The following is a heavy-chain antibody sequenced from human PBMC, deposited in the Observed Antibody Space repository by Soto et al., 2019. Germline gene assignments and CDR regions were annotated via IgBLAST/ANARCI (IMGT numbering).Heavy chain of an antibody. CDR2: ISGGGDTT. V-gene: IGHV3-23*01. CDR3: AKGRVGSGSLTPRVDF. J-gene: IGHJ4*02. D-gene: IGHD3-10*01. CDR1: GFTFNNYA. Sequence: EVQLLESGGGLVQPGGSLRLSCAASGFTFNNYAMTWVRQAPGKGLEWVSAISGGGDTTSYADSVKGRFTVSRDGSKNTLYLQMSSLRAEDTALYYCAKGRVGSGSLTPRVDFWCQGTLVTVSS.